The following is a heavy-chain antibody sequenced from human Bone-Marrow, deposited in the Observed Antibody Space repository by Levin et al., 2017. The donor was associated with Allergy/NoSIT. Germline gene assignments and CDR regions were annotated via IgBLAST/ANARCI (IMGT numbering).Heavy chain of an antibody. D-gene: IGHD6-19*01. Sequence: PSETLSLTCSVSGGSVTSRGHAWSWIRQLPGKGLEWIAYSYNRGNSDYNPSLKSRVSISLDTSKNAFSLMVTSMTAADTAVYYCARAFSGIVVTGTSRGFTPRGFDSWGQGTLVTVSS. CDR3: ARAFSGIVVTGTSRGFTPRGFDS. J-gene: IGHJ4*02. CDR1: GGSVTSRGHA. V-gene: IGHV4-31*03. CDR2: SYNRGNS.